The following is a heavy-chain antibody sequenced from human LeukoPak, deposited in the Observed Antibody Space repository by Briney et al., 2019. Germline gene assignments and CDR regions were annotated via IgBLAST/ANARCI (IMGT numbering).Heavy chain of an antibody. CDR1: GGTFSSYT. Sequence: ASVKVSCKASGGTFSSYTISWVRQAPGQGLEWMGRIIPIFGIANYAQKIQGRVTSTADQSTSTAYMELSSLRSEHTAVYYCAIGGVPAAVGYWFDPWGQGTLVTVSS. CDR2: IIPIFGIA. V-gene: IGHV1-69*02. D-gene: IGHD2-2*01. CDR3: AIGGVPAAVGYWFDP. J-gene: IGHJ5*02.